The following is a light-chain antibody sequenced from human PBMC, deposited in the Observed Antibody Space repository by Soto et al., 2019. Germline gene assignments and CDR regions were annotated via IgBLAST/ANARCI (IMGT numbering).Light chain of an antibody. Sequence: ETVMTQSPGTLSVSLGERATLSCRASQSVSIHLAWYQQKPGQAPRLLIYDTSTRATGIPARFSGSGSGTEFTLTISSLHSEEDGIYDCQQYRNWPPICFGEGTRLENK. CDR2: DTS. CDR1: QSVSIH. CDR3: QQYRNWPPIC. V-gene: IGKV3-15*01. J-gene: IGKJ5*01.